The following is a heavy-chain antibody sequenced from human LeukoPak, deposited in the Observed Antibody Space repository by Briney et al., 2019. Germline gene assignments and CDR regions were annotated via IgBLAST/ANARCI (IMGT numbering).Heavy chain of an antibody. CDR1: GGTFSSYA. Sequence: GASVKVSCKASGGTFSSYAISWVRQAPGQGLEWMGGIIPIFGTANYAQKFQGRVTITADESTSTAYMELSSLISEDTAVYYCARGDTPPNFGGDYWGQGTLVTVSS. V-gene: IGHV1-69*13. CDR2: IIPIFGTA. D-gene: IGHD5-18*01. CDR3: ARGDTPPNFGGDY. J-gene: IGHJ4*02.